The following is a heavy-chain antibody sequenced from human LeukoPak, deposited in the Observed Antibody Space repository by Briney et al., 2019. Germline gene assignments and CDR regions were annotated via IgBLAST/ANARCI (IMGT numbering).Heavy chain of an antibody. D-gene: IGHD6-19*01. J-gene: IGHJ4*02. V-gene: IGHV3-30*02. CDR2: IQYDGSNE. CDR3: AKRPGIAVAGTPKYLDY. Sequence: GGSLRLSCAASGFTFSSYGMHWVRQAPGKGLEWVAYIQYDGSNEQYADSVKGRFSISRDNSKNTLYLQMNSLRAEDTAVYYCAKRPGIAVAGTPKYLDYLGQGTLVTVSS. CDR1: GFTFSSYG.